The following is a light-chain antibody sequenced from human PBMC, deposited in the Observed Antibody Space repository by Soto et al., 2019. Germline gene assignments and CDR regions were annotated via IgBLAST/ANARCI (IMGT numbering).Light chain of an antibody. CDR2: EVS. CDR1: SIDVGGYND. J-gene: IGLJ2*01. Sequence: QSVLTHPPSASGSPGQAVTISCTGTSIDVGGYNDVSWYQQHPGKAPKLMISEVSKRPSGVPDRFSGSKSGNTASLTVSGLQAEDEADYYCSSFAGNNNVVFGGGTTLTVL. CDR3: SSFAGNNNVV. V-gene: IGLV2-8*01.